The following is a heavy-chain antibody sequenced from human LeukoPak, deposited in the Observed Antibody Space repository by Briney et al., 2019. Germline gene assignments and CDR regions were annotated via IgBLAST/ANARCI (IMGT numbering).Heavy chain of an antibody. CDR3: ARDSGGSYFGYYYYYYMDV. V-gene: IGHV1-46*01. J-gene: IGHJ6*03. CDR1: GYTFTSYY. D-gene: IGHD1-26*01. Sequence: ASVKVSCKASGYTFTSYYMHWVRQAPGQGLEWMGIINPSGGSTSYAQKFQGRVTMTRDMSTSTVYMELRSLRSDDTAVYYCARDSGGSYFGYYYYYYMDVWGKGTTVTISS. CDR2: INPSGGST.